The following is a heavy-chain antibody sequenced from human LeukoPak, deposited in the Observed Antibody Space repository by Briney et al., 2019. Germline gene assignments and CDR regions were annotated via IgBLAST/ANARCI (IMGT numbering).Heavy chain of an antibody. V-gene: IGHV1-2*02. CDR2: INPNSGGT. CDR3: ARGRLRQPEDWFDP. CDR1: GYTFTGYY. Sequence: ASVKVSCKASGYTFTGYYMHWVRQAPGQGLEWMGWINPNSGGTNYAQKFQGRVTMTRHTSISTAYMELSRLRSDDTAVYYCARGRLRQPEDWFDPWGQGTLVTASS. D-gene: IGHD6-13*01. J-gene: IGHJ5*02.